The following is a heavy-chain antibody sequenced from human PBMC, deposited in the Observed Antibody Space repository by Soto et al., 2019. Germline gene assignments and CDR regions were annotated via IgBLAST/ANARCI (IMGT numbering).Heavy chain of an antibody. CDR1: GFTFADYA. V-gene: IGHV3-30*01. CDR3: ARTPAAMITDRYNWFDS. D-gene: IGHD3-16*01. J-gene: IGHJ5*01. Sequence: GGSLRLSCVASGFTFADYAMHWVLRIPGKGLEWVAVISYSGDRQYYAESVKGRFTISRDNSKKTLYLQMFSLTSEDSAVFYCARTPAAMITDRYNWFDSWGPGTQVTVSS. CDR2: ISYSGDRQ.